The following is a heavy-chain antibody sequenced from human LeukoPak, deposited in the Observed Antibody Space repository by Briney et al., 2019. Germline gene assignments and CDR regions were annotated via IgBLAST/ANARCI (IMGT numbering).Heavy chain of an antibody. CDR1: GYSFTSYW. D-gene: IGHD1-14*01. CDR3: AYHDENFDD. J-gene: IGHJ4*02. V-gene: IGHV5-10-1*01. Sequence: GESLKISCKGSGYSFTSYWNSWVRQMPGKGLEWMGRIDPSDSYTNYSPSFQGHVTISADNSINTAYVQWSSLKTSDTAMYYCAYHDENFDDWGQGTLVTVSS. CDR2: IDPSDSYT.